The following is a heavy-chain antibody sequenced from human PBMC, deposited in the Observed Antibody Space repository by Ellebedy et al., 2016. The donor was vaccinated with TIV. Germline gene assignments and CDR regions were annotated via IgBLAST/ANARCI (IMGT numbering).Heavy chain of an antibody. D-gene: IGHD6-19*01. CDR2: IYHSGST. CDR3: ARPSDPLYSSGWPNWYFDL. J-gene: IGHJ2*01. CDR1: GYSISSGYY. Sequence: SETLSLTCTVSGYSISSGYYWGWVRQPPGKGLEWIGSIYHSGSTYYNPSLKSRVTISVDTSKNQFSLKLSSVTAADTAVYYCARPSDPLYSSGWPNWYFDLWGRGTLVTVSS. V-gene: IGHV4-38-2*02.